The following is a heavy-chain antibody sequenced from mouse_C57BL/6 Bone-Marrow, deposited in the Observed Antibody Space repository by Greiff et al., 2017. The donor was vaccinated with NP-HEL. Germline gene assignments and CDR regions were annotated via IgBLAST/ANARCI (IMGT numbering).Heavy chain of an antibody. CDR1: GYAFTNYL. Sequence: QVQLQQSGAELVRPGTSVKVSCKASGYAFTNYLIEWVKQRPGQGLEWIGVINPGSGGTNYNQKFKGKATLTVDTSSSTAYMQLSSLTSEDSAVYYCARPYYGNYVFAYWGQGTLVTVSA. CDR2: INPGSGGT. D-gene: IGHD2-1*01. J-gene: IGHJ3*01. V-gene: IGHV1-54*01. CDR3: ARPYYGNYVFAY.